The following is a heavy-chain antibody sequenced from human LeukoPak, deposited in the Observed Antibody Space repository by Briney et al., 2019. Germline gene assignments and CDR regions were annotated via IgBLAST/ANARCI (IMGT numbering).Heavy chain of an antibody. V-gene: IGHV3-48*01. D-gene: IGHD1-26*01. CDR3: ARDPSGSYYVDY. J-gene: IGHJ4*02. CDR2: ISSSSSII. CDR1: GFTFSSYG. Sequence: HPGGSLRLSCAASGFTFSSYGMNWVRQAPGKGLEWVSYISSSSSIIYYADSVKGRFTISRDNAKNSLYLQMNSLRAEDTAVYYCARDPSGSYYVDYWGQGTLVTVSS.